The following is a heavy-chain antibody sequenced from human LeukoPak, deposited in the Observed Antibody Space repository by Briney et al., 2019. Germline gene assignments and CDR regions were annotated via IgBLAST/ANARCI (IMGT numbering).Heavy chain of an antibody. V-gene: IGHV4-59*08. D-gene: IGHD5-18*01. CDR2: IYYSGST. J-gene: IGHJ3*02. CDR3: ARHSDSYDSKRYHDAFDI. Sequence: PSETLSLTCTVSGGSISSYYWSWIRQPPGKGLEWIGYIYYSGSTNYNPSLKSRVTISVDTSKNQFSLKLSSVTAEDTAVYYCARHSDSYDSKRYHDAFDIWGQGTMVTVSS. CDR1: GGSISSYY.